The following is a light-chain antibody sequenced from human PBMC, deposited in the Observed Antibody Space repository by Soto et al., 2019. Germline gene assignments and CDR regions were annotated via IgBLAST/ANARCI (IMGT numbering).Light chain of an antibody. CDR3: QQYSSSAPVT. Sequence: EIVLTQSPGDLSLSPGEGATLSCRAIQSISSYLAWYQQKPGRPPRLLIYGASSRATGIPERFSGSGSGTDFALTISRLEPEDFAVYYCQQYSSSAPVTFGQGTRLEIK. J-gene: IGKJ5*01. CDR2: GAS. CDR1: QSISSY. V-gene: IGKV3-20*01.